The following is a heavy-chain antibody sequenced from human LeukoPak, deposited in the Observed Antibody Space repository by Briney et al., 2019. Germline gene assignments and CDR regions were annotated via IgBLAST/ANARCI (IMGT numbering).Heavy chain of an antibody. V-gene: IGHV4-31*03. D-gene: IGHD2-21*01. Sequence: SETLSLTCTVSGGSISSGGYYWSWIRQHPGKGLEWIGYIYYSGSTYYNPSLKSRVTISVDTSKNQFSLKLSSMTAADTAVYYCARHSLRRPNWFDPWGQGTLVTVSS. CDR2: IYYSGST. CDR3: ARHSLRRPNWFDP. CDR1: GGSISSGGYY. J-gene: IGHJ5*02.